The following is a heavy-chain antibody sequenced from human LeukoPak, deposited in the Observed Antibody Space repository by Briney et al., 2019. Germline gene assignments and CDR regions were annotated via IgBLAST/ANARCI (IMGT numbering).Heavy chain of an antibody. V-gene: IGHV3-21*01. D-gene: IGHD3-10*01. CDR3: ARWGVFAFDI. CDR1: GFTLSRYS. CDR2: ISSSSSYI. J-gene: IGHJ3*02. Sequence: GGSLRLSCAASGFTLSRYSMNWVRQAPGKGLEWVSSISSSSSYIYYADSVKGRFTISRDNAKNSLYLQMNSLRAEDTAVYHCARWGVFAFDIWGQGTTVTVSS.